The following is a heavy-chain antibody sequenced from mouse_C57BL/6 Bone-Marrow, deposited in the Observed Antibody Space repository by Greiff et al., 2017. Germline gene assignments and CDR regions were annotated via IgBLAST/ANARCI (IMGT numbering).Heavy chain of an antibody. CDR1: GYTFTGYW. J-gene: IGHJ3*01. CDR2: ILPGSGST. V-gene: IGHV1-9*01. Sequence: VQLQESGAELMKPGASVKLSCKATGYTFTGYWIEWVKQRPGHGLEWIGEILPGSGSTNYNEKFKDKATFTADTSSNTAYMQLSSLTTEDSAIYDCAHPVAYWGQGTLVTVSA. CDR3: AHPVAY.